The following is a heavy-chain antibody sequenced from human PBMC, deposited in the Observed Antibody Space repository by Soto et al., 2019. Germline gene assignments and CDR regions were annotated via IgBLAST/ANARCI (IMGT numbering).Heavy chain of an antibody. CDR3: ARGGVSTRTFDY. CDR1: GYYFTTYW. V-gene: IGHV5-51*01. D-gene: IGHD3-3*01. J-gene: IGHJ4*02. Sequence: GESLKSSCNAFGYYFTTYWIDWVRQMPGKGLELMGIIYPSDSDTIYRPSFQGQVTISADNSISSAYLQLSSLRASDTAMYYCARGGVSTRTFDYWGQGTPVTVSS. CDR2: IYPSDSDT.